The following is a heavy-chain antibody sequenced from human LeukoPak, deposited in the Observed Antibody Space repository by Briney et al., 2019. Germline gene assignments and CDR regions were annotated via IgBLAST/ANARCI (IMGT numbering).Heavy chain of an antibody. Sequence: GESLKISCKASGYSFTSYWIAWVRQMPGKGLEWMGIIYPGDSDTRYSPSFQGQVTISADKSISTAYLQWSSLKASDTAMYYCARQPTAVVSDYYYMDVWGKGTSVTVSS. J-gene: IGHJ6*03. CDR2: IYPGDSDT. CDR1: GYSFTSYW. D-gene: IGHD6-19*01. CDR3: ARQPTAVVSDYYYMDV. V-gene: IGHV5-51*01.